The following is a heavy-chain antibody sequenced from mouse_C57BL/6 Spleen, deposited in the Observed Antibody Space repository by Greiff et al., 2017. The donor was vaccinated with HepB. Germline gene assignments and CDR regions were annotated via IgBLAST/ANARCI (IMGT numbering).Heavy chain of an antibody. V-gene: IGHV5-9*01. J-gene: IGHJ3*01. CDR2: ISGGGGNT. CDR3: ARPINWDEDWFAY. CDR1: GFTFSSYT. D-gene: IGHD4-1*01. Sequence: EVKVVESGGGLVKPGGSLKLSCAASGFTFSSYTMSWVRQTPEKRLEWVATISGGGGNTYYPDSVKGRFTISRDNAKNTLYLQMSSLRSEDTALYYCARPINWDEDWFAYWGQGTLVTVSA.